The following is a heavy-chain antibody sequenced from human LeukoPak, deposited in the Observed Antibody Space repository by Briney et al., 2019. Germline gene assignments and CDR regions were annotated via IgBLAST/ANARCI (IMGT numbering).Heavy chain of an antibody. D-gene: IGHD3-9*01. Sequence: SETLSLTRTVSGGSISSYYWSWIRQPPGKGLEWIGYIYYSGSTNYNPSLKSRVTISVDTSKNQFSLKLSSVTAADTAVYYCARVEGGYYDILTGTTFDYWGQGTLVTVSS. CDR1: GGSISSYY. CDR3: ARVEGGYYDILTGTTFDY. CDR2: IYYSGST. V-gene: IGHV4-59*12. J-gene: IGHJ4*02.